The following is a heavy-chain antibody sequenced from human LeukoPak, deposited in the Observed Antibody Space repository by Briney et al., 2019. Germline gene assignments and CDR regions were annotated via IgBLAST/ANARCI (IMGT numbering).Heavy chain of an antibody. D-gene: IGHD3-10*01. Sequence: SVKVSCKASGGTFSSYAISWVRQAPGQGLEWMGGIIPIFGTANYAQKFQGRVTITADESTSTACMELSSLRSEDTAVYYCASHTMVRGRSYYYYGMDVWGQGTTVTVSS. CDR3: ASHTMVRGRSYYYYGMDV. CDR2: IIPIFGTA. J-gene: IGHJ6*02. V-gene: IGHV1-69*13. CDR1: GGTFSSYA.